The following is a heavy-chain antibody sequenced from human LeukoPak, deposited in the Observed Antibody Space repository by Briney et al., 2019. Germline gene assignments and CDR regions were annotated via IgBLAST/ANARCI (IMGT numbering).Heavy chain of an antibody. Sequence: ASVKVSCKVSGYTLTELSMHWVRQAPGKGLEWMGGLDPEDGETIYAQKFQGRVTMTEDTSTDTAYMELSSLRSEDTAVYYCATELVDTAMVTTKGYYYYYYGMDVWGQGTTVTVSS. CDR1: GYTLTELS. CDR2: LDPEDGET. CDR3: ATELVDTAMVTTKGYYYYYYGMDV. J-gene: IGHJ6*02. V-gene: IGHV1-24*01. D-gene: IGHD5-18*01.